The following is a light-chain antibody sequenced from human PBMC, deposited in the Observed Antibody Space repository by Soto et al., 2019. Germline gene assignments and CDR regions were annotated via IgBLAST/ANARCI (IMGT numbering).Light chain of an antibody. CDR1: TVGSKS. CDR2: DDS. Sequence: SSELTQPPSVSVAPGQTARLTCGGDTVGSKSIHWYQQKAGQAPVLVVYDDSDRPSGIPERFSGSNSENVATLTIGRVEAGDEADYYCQVWNSVGDHVVFGGGTKLTVL. V-gene: IGLV3-21*02. J-gene: IGLJ2*01. CDR3: QVWNSVGDHVV.